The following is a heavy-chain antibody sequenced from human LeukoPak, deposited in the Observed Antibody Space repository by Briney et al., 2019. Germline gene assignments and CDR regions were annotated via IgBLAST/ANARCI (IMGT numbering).Heavy chain of an antibody. J-gene: IGHJ4*02. V-gene: IGHV3-30*02. Sequence: PGGSLRLSCVASGFTFSYFGMHWVRQAPGKGLEWVAFIRYDGSNEYYAESVKGRFTISRDNSKNTLYLQMNSLRVEDTAAYYRAKIEGKYQLANIPDSWGQGTLVTVSS. D-gene: IGHD2-2*01. CDR3: AKIEGKYQLANIPDS. CDR1: GFTFSYFG. CDR2: IRYDGSNE.